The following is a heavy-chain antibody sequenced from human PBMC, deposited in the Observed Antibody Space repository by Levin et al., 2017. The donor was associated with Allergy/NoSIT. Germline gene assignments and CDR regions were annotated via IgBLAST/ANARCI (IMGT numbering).Heavy chain of an antibody. CDR3: AKEMTRVIPVFDY. V-gene: IGHV3-23*01. D-gene: IGHD4-17*01. CDR2: ITDSGRT. Sequence: PGGSLRLSCAASGFTFSSYAMSWVRQAPGKGLEWFSAITDSGRTYYAASVQGRFTVSRDNSKNTLYLQMNSLRADDTAVYYCAKEMTRVIPVFDYWGQGTLVTVSS. J-gene: IGHJ4*02. CDR1: GFTFSSYA.